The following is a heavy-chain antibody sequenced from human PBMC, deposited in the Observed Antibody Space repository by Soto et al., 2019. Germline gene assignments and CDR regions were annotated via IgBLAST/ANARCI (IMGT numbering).Heavy chain of an antibody. D-gene: IGHD7-27*01. CDR3: ARDYWGALDY. CDR1: GASVSSGSFQ. Sequence: QVQLQESGPGLVKPLETLSLTCTVSGASVSSGSFQWIWIRQPPGKGLEWIGYFSHSGIPNNNPSIKSRLTISIDTSKNQFSLRLISVSAWDTAVYYCARDYWGALDYWGQGVLVTVSS. V-gene: IGHV4-61*01. J-gene: IGHJ4*02. CDR2: FSHSGIP.